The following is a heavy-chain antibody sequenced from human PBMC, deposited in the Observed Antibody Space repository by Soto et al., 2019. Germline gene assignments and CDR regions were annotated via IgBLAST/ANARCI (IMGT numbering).Heavy chain of an antibody. V-gene: IGHV3-74*01. Sequence: GGSLRLSCAASGFTFSSHWMHWVRQAPGKGLVWVSRVNSDEISTSYADSVKGRFAISRDNAKNTIYLQMNSLRAEDTAVYYCARENSGYGGDWGRGTLVTVSS. J-gene: IGHJ4*02. CDR2: VNSDEIST. CDR1: GFTFSSHW. D-gene: IGHD5-12*01. CDR3: ARENSGYGGD.